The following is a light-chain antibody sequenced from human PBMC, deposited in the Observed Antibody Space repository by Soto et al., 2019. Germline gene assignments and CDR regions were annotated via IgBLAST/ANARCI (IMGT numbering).Light chain of an antibody. J-gene: IGKJ1*01. CDR3: QQYGSSRPWT. Sequence: EIVLTQSPGTLSLSPGERATLSCRASQSVSSSYLAWYRQQPAQAPRLLIYGASSRATCNPDRCSGSGSGTDVTLTISRREPEDFAVDYCQQYGSSRPWTFGQGTKVEIK. CDR2: GAS. V-gene: IGKV3-20*01. CDR1: QSVSSSY.